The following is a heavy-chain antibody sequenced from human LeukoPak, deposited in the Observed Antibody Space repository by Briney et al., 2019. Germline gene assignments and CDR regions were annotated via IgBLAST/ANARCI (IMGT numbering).Heavy chain of an antibody. Sequence: SETLSLTCTVSGGSISSYYWSWIRQPPGKGLEWIGYIYYSGSTNYNPSLKSRVTISVDKSKNQFSLKLSSVTAADTAVYYCATQTTVGAFDIWGQGTMVTVSS. CDR1: GGSISSYY. D-gene: IGHD4-23*01. V-gene: IGHV4-59*12. CDR3: ATQTTVGAFDI. CDR2: IYYSGST. J-gene: IGHJ3*02.